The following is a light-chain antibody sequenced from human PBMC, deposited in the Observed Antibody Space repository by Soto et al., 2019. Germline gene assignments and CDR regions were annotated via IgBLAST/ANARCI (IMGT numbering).Light chain of an antibody. CDR3: QQSYSTLIT. CDR1: QSISSY. J-gene: IGKJ4*01. Sequence: DIQMTQSPSSLSASLGDRVTITCRASQSISSYLNWYQQKPGKAPKLLIYAASSLQSGVPSRFSGSGSGTDFTLTISSLQPEDFATYYCQQSYSTLITFGGGTKVDIK. CDR2: AAS. V-gene: IGKV1-39*01.